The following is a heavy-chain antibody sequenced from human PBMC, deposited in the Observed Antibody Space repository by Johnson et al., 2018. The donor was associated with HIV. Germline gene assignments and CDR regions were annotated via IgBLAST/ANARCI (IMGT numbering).Heavy chain of an antibody. V-gene: IGHV3-9*01. D-gene: IGHD3-10*01. J-gene: IGHJ3*01. CDR2: I. CDR3: PDHFGAGSESKGTFDV. CDR1: AFPFDDHA. Sequence: LLVESGGGLVQPGRSLRLSCAASAFPFDDHALHWVRQTPGKGLQWFSIILKGRFTISRDNAKNDLDLQMHSLRPEDTALFYCPDHFGAGSESKGTFDVWGQGTMVTVSS.